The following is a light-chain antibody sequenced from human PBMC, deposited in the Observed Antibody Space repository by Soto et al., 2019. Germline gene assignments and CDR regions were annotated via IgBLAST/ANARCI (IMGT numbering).Light chain of an antibody. CDR1: EHVTSSS. CDR3: QQYCTSPFT. J-gene: IGKJ5*01. Sequence: DIEMTQSPGTLSLSPGDRVTLSCRASEHVTSSSFAWYQQNPGQAPRLLIHTASSRATGIPYRVSGIGYGTDFTLTISGLEPEDFAVYYCQQYCTSPFTFGQGTRLEIK. CDR2: TAS. V-gene: IGKV3-20*01.